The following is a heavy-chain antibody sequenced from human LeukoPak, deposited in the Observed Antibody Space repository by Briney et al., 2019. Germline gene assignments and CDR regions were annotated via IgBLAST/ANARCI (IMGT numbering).Heavy chain of an antibody. Sequence: SETLSLTCTVSGGSISSSSYYWGWIRQPPGKGLEWIGSIYYSGSTYYNPSLKSRVTISVDTSKNQFSLKLSSVTAADTAVYYCARQGGSGWYPPVYWGQGTLVTVSS. J-gene: IGHJ4*02. CDR3: ARQGGSGWYPPVY. D-gene: IGHD6-19*01. CDR2: IYYSGST. CDR1: GGSISSSSYY. V-gene: IGHV4-39*01.